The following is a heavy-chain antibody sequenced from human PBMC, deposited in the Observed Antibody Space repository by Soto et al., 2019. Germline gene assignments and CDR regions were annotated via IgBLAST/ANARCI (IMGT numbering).Heavy chain of an antibody. CDR3: ASGGITGPRDNWFDP. CDR1: GGTFSSYA. Sequence: SVKVSCKASGGTFSSYAISWVRQAPGQGLEWMGGIIPIFGTANYAQKFQGRVTITADESTSAAYMELSSLRSEDTAVYYCASGGITGPRDNWFDPWGQGTLVTVSS. V-gene: IGHV1-69*13. CDR2: IIPIFGTA. J-gene: IGHJ5*02. D-gene: IGHD1-20*01.